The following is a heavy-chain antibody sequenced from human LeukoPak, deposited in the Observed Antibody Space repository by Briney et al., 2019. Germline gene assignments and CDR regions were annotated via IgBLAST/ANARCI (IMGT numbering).Heavy chain of an antibody. CDR2: ISAYNGNT. Sequence: GASVKVSCKASGYTFTSYGISWVRQAPGQVLEWMGWISAYNGNTNYAQKLQGRVTMTTDTSTSTAYMELRSLRSDDTAVYYCARYSSGWYGYYFDYWGQGTLVTVSS. J-gene: IGHJ4*02. D-gene: IGHD6-19*01. V-gene: IGHV1-18*04. CDR3: ARYSSGWYGYYFDY. CDR1: GYTFTSYG.